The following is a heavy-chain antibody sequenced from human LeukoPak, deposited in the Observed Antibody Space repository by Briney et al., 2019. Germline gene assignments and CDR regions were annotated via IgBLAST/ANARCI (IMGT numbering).Heavy chain of an antibody. CDR2: IYPGDSDI. V-gene: IGHV5-51*01. CDR1: GNSFTTYW. J-gene: IGHJ1*01. Sequence: GESLKISCKDSGNSFTTYWIGWVRQMPGKGLGWMGTIYPGDSDIRYSPSFQGQVTISVDKSINTAYLHWSSLKASDTAMYYCARRGASSEYFHDWGQGTLVTVSS. CDR3: ARRGASSEYFHD.